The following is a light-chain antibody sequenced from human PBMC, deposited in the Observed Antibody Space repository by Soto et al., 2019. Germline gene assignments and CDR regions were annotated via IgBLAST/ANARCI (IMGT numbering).Light chain of an antibody. Sequence: QSALTQPPSASGSPGQSVTISCTGTSSDVGGYEYVSWYQQHPGKVPKLIIYEVNKRPSGVPARFSGSKSGNTASLTVSGLQAEDEADYYCSSYAGSNIYVFGTGTKVTVL. CDR2: EVN. CDR3: SSYAGSNIYV. CDR1: SSDVGGYEY. J-gene: IGLJ1*01. V-gene: IGLV2-8*01.